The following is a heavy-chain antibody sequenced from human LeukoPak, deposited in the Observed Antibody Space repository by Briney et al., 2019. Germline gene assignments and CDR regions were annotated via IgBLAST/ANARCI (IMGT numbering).Heavy chain of an antibody. V-gene: IGHV4-39*01. CDR2: IYYSGST. D-gene: IGHD4-17*01. J-gene: IGHJ4*02. CDR3: ARLATVPSGGFDY. CDR1: GGSISSSSYY. Sequence: PSETLSLTCTVSGGSISSSSYYWGWIRQPPGKGLEWIGSIYYSGSTYYNPSLKSRATISVDTSKNQFSLSLSSVTAADTAVYYCARLATVPSGGFDYWGQGTLVTVSS.